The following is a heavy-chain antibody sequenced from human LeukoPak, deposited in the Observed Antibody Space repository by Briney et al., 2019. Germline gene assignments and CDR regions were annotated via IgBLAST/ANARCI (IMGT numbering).Heavy chain of an antibody. J-gene: IGHJ2*01. Sequence: SETLSLTCTVSGGSISSYYWSWIRQPPGKGLEWIGYIYYSGSTNYNPSLKSRVTISVDTSKNQFSLKLSSVTAADTAVYYCARAAYSSTWYSRYFDLWGRGTLVTVSS. CDR3: ARAAYSSTWYSRYFDL. V-gene: IGHV4-59*01. D-gene: IGHD6-13*01. CDR2: IYYSGST. CDR1: GGSISSYY.